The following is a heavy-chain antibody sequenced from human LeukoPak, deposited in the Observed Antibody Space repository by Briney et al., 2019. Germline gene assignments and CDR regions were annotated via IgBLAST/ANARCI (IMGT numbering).Heavy chain of an antibody. CDR3: ARGGRVGVGYYGSGSYYYNY. D-gene: IGHD3-10*01. CDR1: GGSFSGYY. CDR2: INHSGST. Sequence: SETLSLTCAVYGGSFSGYYWSWIRQPPGKGLEWIGEINHSGSTNYNPSLKSRVTISVDTSKNQFSLKLSSVTAADTAVYFCARGGRVGVGYYGSGSYYYNYWGQGTLVTVSS. J-gene: IGHJ4*02. V-gene: IGHV4-34*01.